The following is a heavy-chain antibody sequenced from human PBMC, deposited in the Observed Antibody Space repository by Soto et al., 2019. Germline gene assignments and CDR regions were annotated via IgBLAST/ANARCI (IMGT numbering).Heavy chain of an antibody. CDR2: MNPGSGDT. V-gene: IGHV1-8*01. CDR3: ARMATFGSLNWFDP. CDR1: GYSFTNND. D-gene: IGHD3-16*01. Sequence: TSVKVSCKASGYSFTNNDVSWVRQATGQGLEWMGWMNPGSGDTGYAQKFQGRVTMTRDISIATAYMELSSLRSDDTAIYYCARMATFGSLNWFDPWGQGTLVTVSS. J-gene: IGHJ5*02.